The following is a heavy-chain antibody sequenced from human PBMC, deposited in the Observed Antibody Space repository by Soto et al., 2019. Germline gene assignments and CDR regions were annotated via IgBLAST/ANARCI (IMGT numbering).Heavy chain of an antibody. V-gene: IGHV3-74*01. J-gene: IGHJ5*02. CDR1: GFTFSNYG. D-gene: IGHD1-7*01. Sequence: GGSLRLSCAASGFTFSNYGMHWVRQAPGKGLVWVSRINSDGSITTYADSVKGRFTISRDNAKNTVYLQMNSLRADDTAVYYCASLDWNYDAWGQGTLVTVSS. CDR3: ASLDWNYDA. CDR2: INSDGSIT.